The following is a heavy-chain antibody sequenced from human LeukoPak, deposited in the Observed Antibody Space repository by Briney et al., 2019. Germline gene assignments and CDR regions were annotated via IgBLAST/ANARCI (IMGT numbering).Heavy chain of an antibody. D-gene: IGHD3-10*01. CDR1: GGSISSSNW. Sequence: SETLSLTCAVSGGSISSSNWWSWVRQPPGKGLEWIGEIYHSGSTNYNPSLRSRLTISADTSKNLFSLKLGSVAAADTAVYYCARSSDYQGSKRALGHYWGQGTLVTVSS. V-gene: IGHV4-4*02. CDR3: ARSSDYQGSKRALGHY. CDR2: IYHSGST. J-gene: IGHJ4*02.